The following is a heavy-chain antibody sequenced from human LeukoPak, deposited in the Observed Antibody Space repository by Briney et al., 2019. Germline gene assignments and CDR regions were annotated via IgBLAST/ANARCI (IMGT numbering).Heavy chain of an antibody. D-gene: IGHD6-6*01. V-gene: IGHV3-48*03. J-gene: IGHJ4*02. CDR2: ISGSSSTM. CDR1: GFTFSSYE. Sequence: GGSLRLSCAASGFTFSSYEMNWVRQAPGKGLEWVSYISGSSSTMYYADSVRGRFTISRDNAKNSLYLQMNSLRAEDTAVYYCARDRPSIAALGIDYWGQGTLVTASS. CDR3: ARDRPSIAALGIDY.